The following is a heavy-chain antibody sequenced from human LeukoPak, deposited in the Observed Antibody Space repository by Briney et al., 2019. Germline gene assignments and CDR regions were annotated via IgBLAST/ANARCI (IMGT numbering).Heavy chain of an antibody. J-gene: IGHJ4*02. CDR3: ARDRSITICGVVTG. CDR1: GFTCSAYW. Sequence: GGSLRRYCAASGFTCSAYWLSWVGPGPGHGLEWVASVNQGGSEKYYVDSVKGRFTITRDNAKNSLFLQLNSLRAEDTAVYYCARDRSITICGVVTGWGQGALVIVSS. D-gene: IGHD3-3*01. CDR2: VNQGGSEK. V-gene: IGHV3-7*03.